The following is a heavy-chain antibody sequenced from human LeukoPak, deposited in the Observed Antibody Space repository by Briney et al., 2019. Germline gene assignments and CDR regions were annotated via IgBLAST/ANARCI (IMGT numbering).Heavy chain of an antibody. CDR2: FDPEDGET. D-gene: IGHD2-21*02. Sequence: GASVKVSCKASGGTFSSYAISWVRQAPGKGLEWMGGFDPEDGETIYAQKFQGRVTMTEDTSTDTAYMELSSLRSEDTAVYYCATFPVVTANRYYFDYWGQGTLVTVSS. CDR3: ATFPVVTANRYYFDY. J-gene: IGHJ4*02. CDR1: GGTFSSYA. V-gene: IGHV1-24*01.